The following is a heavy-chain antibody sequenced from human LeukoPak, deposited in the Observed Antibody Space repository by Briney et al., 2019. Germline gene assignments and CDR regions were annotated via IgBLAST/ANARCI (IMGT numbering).Heavy chain of an antibody. V-gene: IGHV1-18*01. CDR2: ISAYNGNT. J-gene: IGHJ5*02. Sequence: ASVKVSCKASGYTVTSYGISWVRQAPGQGLEWMGWISAYNGNTNYAQKLQGRVTMTTDTSTSTAYMELRSLRSDDTAVYYCARVRYSSSWLHNWFDPWGQGTLVTVSS. CDR1: GYTVTSYG. D-gene: IGHD6-13*01. CDR3: ARVRYSSSWLHNWFDP.